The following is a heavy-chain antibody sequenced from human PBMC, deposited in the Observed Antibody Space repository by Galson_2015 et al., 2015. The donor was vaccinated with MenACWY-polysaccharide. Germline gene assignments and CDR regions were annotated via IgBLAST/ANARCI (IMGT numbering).Heavy chain of an antibody. J-gene: IGHJ5*02. V-gene: IGHV3-74*01. CDR2: INADGSAT. D-gene: IGHD2-15*01. CDR3: TKAGAKYCSGSSRHFNWFDP. CDR1: GFSFSTYW. Sequence: SLRLSCAASGFSFSTYWMHWVRHAPGKGLVWVSRINADGSATGYADSVRGRFTISRDNAKNTLYLEMNSLRAEDTAVYYCTKAGAKYCSGSSRHFNWFDPWGQGTLVTVSS.